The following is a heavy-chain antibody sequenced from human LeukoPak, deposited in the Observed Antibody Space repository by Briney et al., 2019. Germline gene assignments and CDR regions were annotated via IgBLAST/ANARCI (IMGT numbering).Heavy chain of an antibody. CDR3: ARSRGSYCSDY. D-gene: IGHD1-26*01. Sequence: SESLSLTCTVSGGSISSSTYYWGWIRQPPGKGLEWIGSIYYSGTTYYNSSLKSRVTISVDTSKNQFSLKLSSVTAADEAVYYCARSRGSYCSDYWRQGTLVTVSS. CDR1: GGSISSSTYY. J-gene: IGHJ4*02. CDR2: IYYSGTT. V-gene: IGHV4-39*01.